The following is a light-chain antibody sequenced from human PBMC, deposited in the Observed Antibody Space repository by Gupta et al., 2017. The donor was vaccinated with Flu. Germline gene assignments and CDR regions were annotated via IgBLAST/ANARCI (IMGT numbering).Light chain of an antibody. CDR1: QGISSY. V-gene: IGKV1-8*01. J-gene: IGKJ4*02. CDR2: AAS. Sequence: ALRMTQSPSSFSASTGDRVTITCRASQGISSYLAWYQQKPGKAPKLLIYAASTLQSGVPSRFSGSGSGTDFTLTISCLQSEDFATYYCQQYYSYPRTFGGGTKVEIK. CDR3: QQYYSYPRT.